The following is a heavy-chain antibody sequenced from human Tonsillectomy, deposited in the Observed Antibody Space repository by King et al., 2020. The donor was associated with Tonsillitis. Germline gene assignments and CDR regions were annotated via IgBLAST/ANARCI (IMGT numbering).Heavy chain of an antibody. D-gene: IGHD3-3*01. CDR2: IYHSGST. CDR3: ARGYYDFWSGYSLGWFDP. J-gene: IGHJ5*02. V-gene: IGHV4-30-2*01. Sequence: QLQESGSGLVKPSQTLSLTCAVSGGSISSGGYSWSWIRQPPGKGLEWIGYIYHSGSTYYNPSLKSRVTISVDRSKNQFSLKLSSVTAADTAVYYCARGYYDFWSGYSLGWFDPWGQGTLVTVSS. CDR1: GGSISSGGYS.